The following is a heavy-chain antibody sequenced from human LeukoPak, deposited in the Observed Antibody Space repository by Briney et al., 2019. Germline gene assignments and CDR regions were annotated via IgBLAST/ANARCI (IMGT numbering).Heavy chain of an antibody. CDR1: GFTVSSNY. J-gene: IGHJ6*04. CDR3: ARELYYYGSGIYGYYGMDV. V-gene: IGHV3-53*01. Sequence: GGSLRLSCAASGFTVSSNYMSWVRQAPGKGLEWVSVIYSGGSTYYADSVKGRFTISRDNSKNTLYLQMNSLRAEDTAVYYCARELYYYGSGIYGYYGMDVWGKGTTVTVSS. D-gene: IGHD3-10*01. CDR2: IYSGGST.